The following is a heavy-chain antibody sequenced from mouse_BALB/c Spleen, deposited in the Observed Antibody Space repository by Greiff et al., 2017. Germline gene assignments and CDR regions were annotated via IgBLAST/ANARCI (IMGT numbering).Heavy chain of an antibody. CDR2: IWWDDDK. J-gene: IGHJ4*01. Sequence: QVTLKVSGPGILQPSQTLSLTCSFSGFSLSTSGMGVGWIRQPSGKGLEWLAHIWWDDDKYYNTALKSGLTISKDTSKNQVFLKIASVDTADTATYYCARIWYYYGRGDYYYAMDYWGQGTSVTVSS. V-gene: IGHV8-8*01. CDR3: ARIWYYYGRGDYYYAMDY. CDR1: GFSLSTSGMG. D-gene: IGHD1-1*01.